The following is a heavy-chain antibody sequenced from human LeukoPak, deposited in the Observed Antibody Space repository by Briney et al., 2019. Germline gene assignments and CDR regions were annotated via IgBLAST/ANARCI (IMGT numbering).Heavy chain of an antibody. Sequence: GESLKISCKGPGYSFTSYWIGWGRQMPGKGLEWMGIIYPDDSDTRYSPSFQGQVTISADKPISTACLQWSSLKASDTALYYGARSSSWPQVGFDPWGQGTLVTVSS. J-gene: IGHJ5*02. CDR3: ARSSSWPQVGFDP. CDR1: GYSFTSYW. D-gene: IGHD6-13*01. CDR2: IYPDDSDT. V-gene: IGHV5-51*04.